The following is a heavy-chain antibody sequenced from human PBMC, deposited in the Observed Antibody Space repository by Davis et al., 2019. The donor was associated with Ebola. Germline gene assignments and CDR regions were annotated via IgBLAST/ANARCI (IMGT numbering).Heavy chain of an antibody. CDR1: GYTFTSYA. CDR3: AREALWWLEPETYYYYGMDV. J-gene: IGHJ6*02. CDR2: INAGNGNT. Sequence: ASVKVSCKASGYTFTSYAMHWVRQAPGQRLEWMGWINAGNGNTKYSQKFQGRVTITRDTSASTAYMELRSLRSDDTAVYYCAREALWWLEPETYYYYGMDVWGQGTTVTVSS. V-gene: IGHV1-3*01. D-gene: IGHD2-21*01.